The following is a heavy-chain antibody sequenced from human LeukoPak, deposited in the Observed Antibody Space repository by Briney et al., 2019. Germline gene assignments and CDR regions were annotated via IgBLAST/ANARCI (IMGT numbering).Heavy chain of an antibody. J-gene: IGHJ4*02. CDR1: GYSFTGYT. CDR2: INTNTGNP. V-gene: IGHV7-4-1*02. Sequence: ASVKVSCKASGYSFTGYTINWVRQAPGQGLEWMGWINTNTGNPTFAQDFTGRFVFSLDTSVSTAYLQISGLKAEDTAVYYCARDSADENGNIPFDYWGQGTLVTVSS. D-gene: IGHD4-23*01. CDR3: ARDSADENGNIPFDY.